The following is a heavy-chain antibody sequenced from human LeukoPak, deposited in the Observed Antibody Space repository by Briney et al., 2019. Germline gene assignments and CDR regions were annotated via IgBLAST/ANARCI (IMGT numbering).Heavy chain of an antibody. D-gene: IGHD6-19*01. CDR1: GYTFTGYY. V-gene: IGHV1-18*04. CDR2: ISAYNSNT. Sequence: ASVKVSCKASGYTFTGYYMHWVRQAPGQGLEWMGWISAYNSNTNYAQKLQGRVTMTTDTSTSTAYMELRSLRSDDTAVYYCAGVPIAVADHDAFDIWGQGTMVTVSS. J-gene: IGHJ3*02. CDR3: AGVPIAVADHDAFDI.